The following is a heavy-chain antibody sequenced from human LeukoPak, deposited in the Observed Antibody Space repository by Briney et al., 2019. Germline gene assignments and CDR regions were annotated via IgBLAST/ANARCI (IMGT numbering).Heavy chain of an antibody. CDR3: AGQWLVRPTTFDY. D-gene: IGHD6-19*01. CDR1: GGSISSYY. J-gene: IGHJ4*02. CDR2: IYTSGST. V-gene: IGHV4-4*07. Sequence: SETLSLTCTVSGGSISSYYRSWIRQPAGKGLEWIGRIYTSGSTNYNPSLKSRVTMSVDTSKNQFSLKLSSVTAADTAVYYCAGQWLVRPTTFDYWGQGTLVTVSS.